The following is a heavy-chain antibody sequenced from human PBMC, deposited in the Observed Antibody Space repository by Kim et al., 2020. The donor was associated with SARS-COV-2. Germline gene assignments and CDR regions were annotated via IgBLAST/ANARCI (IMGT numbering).Heavy chain of an antibody. J-gene: IGHJ6*02. Sequence: ASVKVSCKASGYTFTTYAMHWVRQAPGQRLEWMGWINAGNGNTNYSQNFQGRVTITRDTSASTAYVELSSLRSDDTAVYYCAQSKDPPKGDYTNGMDVWG. CDR2: INAGNGNT. V-gene: IGHV1-3*01. D-gene: IGHD4-4*01. CDR1: GYTFTTYA. CDR3: AQSKDPPKGDYTNGMDV.